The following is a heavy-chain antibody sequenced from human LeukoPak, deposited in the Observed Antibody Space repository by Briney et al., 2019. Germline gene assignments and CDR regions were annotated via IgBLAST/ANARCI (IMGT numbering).Heavy chain of an antibody. CDR2: IKQDGSEK. Sequence: GGSLRLSCAASGFTFSSNWMSWVRQAPGMGLEWVADIKQDGSEKYYVDSVKGRFTISRDNAENSLYLQMNSLRAEDTAVYYCARETEGYCSSTSCRGGAFDIWGQGTMVTVSS. CDR3: ARETEGYCSSTSCRGGAFDI. V-gene: IGHV3-7*01. CDR1: GFTFSSNW. J-gene: IGHJ3*02. D-gene: IGHD2-2*01.